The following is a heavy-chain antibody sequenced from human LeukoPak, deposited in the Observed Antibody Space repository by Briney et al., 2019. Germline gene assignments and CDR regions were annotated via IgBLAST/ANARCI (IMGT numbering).Heavy chain of an antibody. CDR1: GGSISSYY. J-gene: IGHJ3*02. Sequence: SETLSLTCTVSGGSISSYYWTWIRQPPGKELEWIGYIYYSGTTNYNPSFDKSRVTISLDTSKNQFSLKLSSVTAADTAVYYCARRMARSRAFDIWGQGTMVTVSS. CDR2: IYYSGTT. CDR3: ARRMARSRAFDI. V-gene: IGHV4-59*08. D-gene: IGHD2-8*01.